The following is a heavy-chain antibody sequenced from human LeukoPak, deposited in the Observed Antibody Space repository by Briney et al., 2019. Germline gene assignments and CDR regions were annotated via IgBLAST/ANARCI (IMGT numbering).Heavy chain of an antibody. CDR2: MNPNSGNT. CDR3: TRGSNGRRDY. CDR1: GYTFTSCD. J-gene: IGHJ4*02. Sequence: ASVKRSPKASGYTFTSCDISWVRQATGQGLEWMGWMNPNSGNTGYGQSFHGRITMTRDISIGTAYMELSNLTSEDTAIYYCTRGSNGRRDYWGQGTLVTVSA. D-gene: IGHD2-8*01. V-gene: IGHV1-8*01.